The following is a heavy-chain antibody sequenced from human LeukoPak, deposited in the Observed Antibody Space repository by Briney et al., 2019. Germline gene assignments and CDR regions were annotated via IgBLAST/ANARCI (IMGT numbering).Heavy chain of an antibody. CDR3: ARADVVVVAATAYYYYYMDV. J-gene: IGHJ6*03. CDR1: GGTFISYA. CDR2: IIPIYGTA. V-gene: IGHV1-69*05. D-gene: IGHD2-15*01. Sequence: GSSVKVSCKASGGTFISYAISWVRQAHGQGREWMGGIIPIYGTANYAQKFQGRVTITTDESTSTAYMELSSLRSEDTAVYYCARADVVVVAATAYYYYYMDVWGKGTTVTVSS.